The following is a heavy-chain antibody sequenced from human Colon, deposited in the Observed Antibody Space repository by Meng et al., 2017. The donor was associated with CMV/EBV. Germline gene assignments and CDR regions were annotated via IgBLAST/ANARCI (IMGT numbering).Heavy chain of an antibody. V-gene: IGHV1-18*04. J-gene: IGHJ4*02. Sequence: ASVKVSCKASGYSFSGYYIHWVRQAPGPGLEWMGWISTHNGNTKYAQHLQGRVTMTRDTFTSTAYIELRSLDFDDTAIYFCARAYCSGTNCSPDYWGQGTLVTVSS. CDR1: GYSFSGYY. CDR3: ARAYCSGTNCSPDY. D-gene: IGHD2-2*01. CDR2: ISTHNGNT.